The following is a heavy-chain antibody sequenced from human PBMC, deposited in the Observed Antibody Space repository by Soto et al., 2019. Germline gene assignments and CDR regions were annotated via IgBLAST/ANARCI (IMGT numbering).Heavy chain of an antibody. CDR2: IKSKRDGGTT. CDR3: VEGWNDF. CDR1: GFMFSSAW. D-gene: IGHD1-1*01. Sequence: HLVESGGDLVKPGGSLRLSCAASGFMFSSAWMSWVRQAPGKGLGWVGRIKSKRDGGTTDYAPPVKGRFVISRDDSKNTLYLQMNSLKTVDTAVYYCVEGWNDFWGQGTLVAVSS. J-gene: IGHJ4*02. V-gene: IGHV3-15*01.